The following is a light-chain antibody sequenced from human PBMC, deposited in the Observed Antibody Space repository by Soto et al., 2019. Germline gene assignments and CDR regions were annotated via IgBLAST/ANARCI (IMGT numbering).Light chain of an antibody. Sequence: QSALTQPASVSGSPGQSITISCTGTVGLVSWYQQHPGKVPKLIIYDDTKRPSGVSSRFSGSKSGNTASLTISGLQTEEEADSYCCLHVGGRTYVFGTGTKVTVL. CDR2: DDT. CDR3: CLHVGGRTYV. V-gene: IGLV2-23*01. J-gene: IGLJ1*01. CDR1: VGL.